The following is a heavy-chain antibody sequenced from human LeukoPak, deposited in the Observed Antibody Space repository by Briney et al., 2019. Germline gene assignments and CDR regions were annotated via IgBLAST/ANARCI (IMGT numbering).Heavy chain of an antibody. J-gene: IGHJ4*02. Sequence: PSETLSLTCAVYGGSFSGYYWSWIRQPPGKGLEWIGEINHSGSTNYNPSLKSRVTISVDTSKHQFSLKLSSVTAADTAVYYCASRRRGIAARQNDYWGQGTLVTVSS. V-gene: IGHV4-34*01. CDR2: INHSGST. D-gene: IGHD6-6*01. CDR3: ASRRRGIAARQNDY. CDR1: GGSFSGYY.